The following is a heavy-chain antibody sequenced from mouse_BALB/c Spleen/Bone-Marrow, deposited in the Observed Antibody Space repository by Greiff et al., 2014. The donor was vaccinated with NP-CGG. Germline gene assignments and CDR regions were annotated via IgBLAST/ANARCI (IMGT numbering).Heavy chain of an antibody. Sequence: DVQLVESGGGLVKLGGSLKLSCAASGFTFSSYYMSWVRQTPEKRLELVAAINSYGGSTYYPDTVKGRFTISRDNAKNTLHLQMSSLKSEDTALYYCAGSYYGSTFDYWGQGTTLTVSS. V-gene: IGHV5-6-2*01. J-gene: IGHJ2*01. CDR2: INSYGGST. CDR1: GFTFSSYY. CDR3: AGSYYGSTFDY. D-gene: IGHD1-1*01.